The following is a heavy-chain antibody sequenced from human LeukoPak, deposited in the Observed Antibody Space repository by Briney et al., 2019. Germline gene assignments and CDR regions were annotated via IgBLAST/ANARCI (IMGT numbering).Heavy chain of an antibody. J-gene: IGHJ4*02. CDR3: ARDLDRSYRRALDY. CDR1: GFTLGSYA. CDR2: ISYDGSNK. Sequence: GGSLRLSCAASGFTLGSYAMHWVRQAPGKGLEWVAVISYDGSNKYYADSVKGRFTISRDNSKNTLYLQMNSLRAEDTAVYYCARDLDRSYRRALDYWGQGTLVTVSS. D-gene: IGHD1-26*01. V-gene: IGHV3-30*04.